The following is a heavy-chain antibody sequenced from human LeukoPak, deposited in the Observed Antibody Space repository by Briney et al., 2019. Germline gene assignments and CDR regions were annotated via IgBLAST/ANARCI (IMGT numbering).Heavy chain of an antibody. CDR2: ISSSGSTI. Sequence: PGGSLRLSCAASGFTFSTSAMHWVRQAPGKGLEWVSYISSSGSTIYYADSVKGRFTISRDKAKNSLYLQMNSLRAEDTAVYYCAELGITMIGGVWGKGTTVTIYS. J-gene: IGHJ6*04. V-gene: IGHV3-48*03. CDR1: GFTFSTSA. CDR3: AELGITMIGGV. D-gene: IGHD3-10*02.